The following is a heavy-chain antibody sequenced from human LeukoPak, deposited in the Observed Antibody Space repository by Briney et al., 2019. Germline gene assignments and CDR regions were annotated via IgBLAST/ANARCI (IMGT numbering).Heavy chain of an antibody. CDR3: ARVAFSGAVDY. J-gene: IGHJ4*02. CDR1: GGSFSGYY. D-gene: IGHD1-14*01. CDR2: INHSGST. V-gene: IGHV4-34*01. Sequence: ASETLSLTCAVYGGSFSGYYWSWIRQPPGKGLEWIGEINHSGSTNYNPSLKSRVTISVDTSKNQLSLKLSSVTAADTAVYCCARVAFSGAVDYWGQGTLVTVSS.